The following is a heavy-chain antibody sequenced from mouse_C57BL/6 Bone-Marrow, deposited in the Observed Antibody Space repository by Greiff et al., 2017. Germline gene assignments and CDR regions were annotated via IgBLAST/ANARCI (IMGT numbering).Heavy chain of an antibody. V-gene: IGHV1-55*01. D-gene: IGHD1-1*01. CDR3: ARFGGITTVVTDY. J-gene: IGHJ2*01. CDR1: GYTFTSYW. CDR2: IYPGSGST. Sequence: QVQLQQPGAELVKPGASVKMSCKASGYTFTSYWITWVKQRPGQGLEWIGDIYPGSGSTNYNEKFKSKATLTVDTSSSTAYMQLTSLTSEDSAVYYCARFGGITTVVTDYWGQGTTLTVSS.